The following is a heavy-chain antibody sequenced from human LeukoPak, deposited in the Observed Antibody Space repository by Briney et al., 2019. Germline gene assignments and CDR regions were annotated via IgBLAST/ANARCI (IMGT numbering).Heavy chain of an antibody. CDR3: ARVSGEMATMFFPY. D-gene: IGHD5-24*01. J-gene: IGHJ4*02. CDR2: IYHSGST. Sequence: SETLSLTCTVSGYSISSGYYWGWIRQPPGKGLEWIGGIYHSGSTYYNPSLKSRVTISVDTSKNQFSLKLSSVTAADTAVYYCARVSGEMATMFFPYWGQGTLVTVSS. CDR1: GYSISSGYY. V-gene: IGHV4-38-2*02.